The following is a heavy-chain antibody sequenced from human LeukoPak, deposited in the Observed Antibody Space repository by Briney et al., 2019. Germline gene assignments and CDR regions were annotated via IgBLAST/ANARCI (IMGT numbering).Heavy chain of an antibody. J-gene: IGHJ3*02. CDR1: GHTFTSYG. V-gene: IGHV1-18*01. CDR3: ARSKHLGYCSGGSCYYHAFDI. CDR2: ISAYNGNT. Sequence: ASVKVSCKASGHTFTSYGISWVRQAPGQGLEWMGWISAYNGNTNYAQKLQDRVTMTTDTSTSTAYMELRSLRSDDTAVYYCARSKHLGYCSGGSCYYHAFDIRGQGTMVTVSS. D-gene: IGHD2-15*01.